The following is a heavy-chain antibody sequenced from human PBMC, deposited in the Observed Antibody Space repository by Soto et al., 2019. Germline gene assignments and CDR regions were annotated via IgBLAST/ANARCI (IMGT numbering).Heavy chain of an antibody. CDR3: ARQPRGPGYGERGLYFDH. CDR2: VYYSGST. D-gene: IGHD3-16*01. Sequence: SETLSLTCTVSGGSTDSRSHYWGWIRQPAGRGLEWIGSVYYSGSTHDNPSLQSRVTISVDTSRNQFSLNLISVTAADTAVYFCARQPRGPGYGERGLYFDHWGQGTLVTVSS. CDR1: GGSTDSRSHY. J-gene: IGHJ4*02. V-gene: IGHV4-39*01.